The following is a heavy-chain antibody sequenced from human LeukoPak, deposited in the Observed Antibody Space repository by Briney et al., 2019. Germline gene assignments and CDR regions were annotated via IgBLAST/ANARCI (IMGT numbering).Heavy chain of an antibody. V-gene: IGHV3-30*02. CDR2: IRYDGSNK. Sequence: GGSLRLSCAASGFTFSSYGMHWVRQAPGKGLDWVAFIRYDGSNKYYADSVKGRFTISRDNSKSTLYLQMNSLRAEDTAVYYCATVNRMHESSTSCPFDYWGQGTLVTVSS. CDR3: ATVNRMHESSTSCPFDY. J-gene: IGHJ4*02. D-gene: IGHD2-2*01. CDR1: GFTFSSYG.